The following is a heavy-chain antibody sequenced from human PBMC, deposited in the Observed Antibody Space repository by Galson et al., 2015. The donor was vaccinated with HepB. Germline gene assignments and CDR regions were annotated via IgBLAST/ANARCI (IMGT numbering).Heavy chain of an antibody. CDR1: GFTVSSNY. CDR3: ARDLLGRRDYGMDV. V-gene: IGHV3-53*01. D-gene: IGHD1-26*01. J-gene: IGHJ6*02. Sequence: LRLSCAASGFTVSSNYMSWVRQAPGKGLEWVSVIYSGGTTYYADSVKGRFTISRDNSKNTLYLQMNSLRAEDTAVYYCARDLLGRRDYGMDVWGQGTTVTVSS. CDR2: IYSGGTT.